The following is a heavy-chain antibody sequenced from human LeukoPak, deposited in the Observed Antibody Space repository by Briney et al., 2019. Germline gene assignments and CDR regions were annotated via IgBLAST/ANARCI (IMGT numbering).Heavy chain of an antibody. V-gene: IGHV3-21*01. J-gene: IGHJ4*02. D-gene: IGHD3-10*01. CDR3: ANPPIELWFGGPMAPHDY. CDR2: IGSNSGFI. CDR1: GFTFSNYS. Sequence: GGSLRLSCAASGFTFSNYSMNWVRQAPGKGLEWVSSIGSNSGFIYYTDSIKGRFSISRDNAKNSLYLQMNSLRAADTAVYYCANPPIELWFGGPMAPHDYWGQGTLVTVSS.